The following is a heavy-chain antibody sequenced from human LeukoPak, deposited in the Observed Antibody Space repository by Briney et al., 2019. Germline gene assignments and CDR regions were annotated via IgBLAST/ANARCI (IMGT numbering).Heavy chain of an antibody. Sequence: PGRSLRLSCAASGFTFSSYGMHWVRQAPGKGLEWVAVISYDGSNKYYADSAKGRFTISRDNSKNTLYLQMNSLRAEDTAVYYCAKDRSPLLRYFDWSGYWGQGTLVTVSP. CDR3: AKDRSPLLRYFDWSGY. V-gene: IGHV3-30*18. CDR2: ISYDGSNK. J-gene: IGHJ4*02. D-gene: IGHD3-9*01. CDR1: GFTFSSYG.